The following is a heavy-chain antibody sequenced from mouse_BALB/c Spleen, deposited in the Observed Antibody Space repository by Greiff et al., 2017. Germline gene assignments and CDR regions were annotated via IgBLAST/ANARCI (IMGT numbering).Heavy chain of an antibody. J-gene: IGHJ4*01. CDR1: GFTFSDYY. Sequence: EVKLMESGGGLVKPGGSLKLSCAASGFTFSDYYMYWVRQTPEKRLEWVATISDGGSYTYYPDSVKGRFTISRDNAKNNLYLQMSSLKSEDTAMYYCARGPSYYGYAMDDWGQGTSGNVAS. CDR3: ARGPSYYGYAMDD. D-gene: IGHD2-10*01. V-gene: IGHV5-4*02. CDR2: ISDGGSYT.